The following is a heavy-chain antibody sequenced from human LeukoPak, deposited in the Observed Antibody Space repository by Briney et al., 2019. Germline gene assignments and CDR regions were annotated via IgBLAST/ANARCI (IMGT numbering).Heavy chain of an antibody. CDR3: TRWAGVIDY. CDR2: IKQDGSKE. J-gene: IGHJ4*02. D-gene: IGHD3-16*02. V-gene: IGHV3-7*01. CDR1: GFTFRNYW. Sequence: GGSLRLSCAASGFTFRNYWMGWIRQAPGKGSEWVANIKQDGSKEEYVDSVKGRFSISRDNANNSLSLQMNGLRAEDTAVYYCTRWAGVIDYWGQGTLVTVSS.